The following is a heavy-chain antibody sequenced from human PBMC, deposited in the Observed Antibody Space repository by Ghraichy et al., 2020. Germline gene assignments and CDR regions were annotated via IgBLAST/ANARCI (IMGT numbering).Heavy chain of an antibody. CDR1: GYTLTELS. CDR2: FDPEDGET. J-gene: IGHJ4*02. D-gene: IGHD4-23*01. CDR3: ATVDRGGNPSGLGY. Sequence: ASVKVSCKVSGYTLTELSMHWVRQAPGKGLEWMGGFDPEDGETIYAQKFQGRVTMTEDTSTDTAYMELSSLRSEDTAVYYCATVDRGGNPSGLGYWGQGTLVTVSS. V-gene: IGHV1-24*01.